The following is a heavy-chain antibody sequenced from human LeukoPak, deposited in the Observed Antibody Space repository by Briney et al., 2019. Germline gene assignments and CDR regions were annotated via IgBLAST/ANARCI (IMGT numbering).Heavy chain of an antibody. J-gene: IGHJ4*02. V-gene: IGHV3-7*01. CDR3: VFPGVVKPY. D-gene: IGHD3-10*01. Sequence: PGGSLRLSCAASGFTFSNYWMSWVRQAPGKGLEWVASLKQDGSETYYVDSVKGRFTISRDNAKNSLYLQLNSLRAEDTAFYYCVFPGVVKPYWGQGTLVTVSS. CDR1: GFTFSNYW. CDR2: LKQDGSET.